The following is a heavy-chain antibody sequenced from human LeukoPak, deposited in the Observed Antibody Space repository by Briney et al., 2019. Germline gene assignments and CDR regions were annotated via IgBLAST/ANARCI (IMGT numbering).Heavy chain of an antibody. CDR3: AKRRLGSGIDYNYFDY. Sequence: GGSLRLSCAASGFTFYKYPMNWVRQAPGKGPEWVSSISGSGDTTSYADSVKGRFTISRDNSTNTLHLQMDSLRVEDTAVYFCAKRRLGSGIDYNYFDYWGQGTLVTVSS. V-gene: IGHV3-23*01. CDR2: ISGSGDTT. CDR1: GFTFYKYP. J-gene: IGHJ4*02. D-gene: IGHD2-15*01.